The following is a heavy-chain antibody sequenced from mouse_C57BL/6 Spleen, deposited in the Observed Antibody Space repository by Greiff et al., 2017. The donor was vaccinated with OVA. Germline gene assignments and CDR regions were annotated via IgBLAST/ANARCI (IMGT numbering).Heavy chain of an antibody. CDR1: GFTFSSYT. CDR2: ISGGGGNT. Sequence: EVQGVESGGGLVKPGGSLKLSCAASGFTFSSYTMSWVRQTPEKRLEWVATISGGGGNTYYPDSVKGRFTISRDNAKNTLYLQMSSLRSEDTALYYCARHSHYYGSSYDWYFDVWGTGTTVTVSS. CDR3: ARHSHYYGSSYDWYFDV. V-gene: IGHV5-9*01. J-gene: IGHJ1*03. D-gene: IGHD1-1*01.